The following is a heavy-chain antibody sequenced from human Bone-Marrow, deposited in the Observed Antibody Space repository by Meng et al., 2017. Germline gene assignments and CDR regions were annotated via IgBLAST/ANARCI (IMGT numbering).Heavy chain of an antibody. CDR2: FMPTPGID. CDR3: ARDTGWFDP. D-gene: IGHD4-11*01. Sequence: SVKVSCKASGGTLSSYTISWVRQAPGKGLEWMGRFMPTPGIDIYAQNFQGRVTLSADKSTNTAYMELSGLRSEDTAVYYCARDTGWFDPWGQGTLVTVSS. J-gene: IGHJ5*02. V-gene: IGHV1-69*04. CDR1: GGTLSSYT.